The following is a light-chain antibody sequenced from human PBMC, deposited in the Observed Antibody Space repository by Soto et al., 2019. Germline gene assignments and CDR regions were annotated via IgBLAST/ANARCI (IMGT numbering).Light chain of an antibody. CDR2: GNS. CDR1: SSNIGAGHD. Sequence: QSVLTQPPSVSGAPGQSVTISCTGSSSNIGAGHDVHWYQQFPGAAPKVLIYGNSNRPSGVPDRFSGSKSGTSASLAITGLQAEDEADYYCQSYDNSLSGSNVFGTGTKLTLL. J-gene: IGLJ1*01. CDR3: QSYDNSLSGSNV. V-gene: IGLV1-40*01.